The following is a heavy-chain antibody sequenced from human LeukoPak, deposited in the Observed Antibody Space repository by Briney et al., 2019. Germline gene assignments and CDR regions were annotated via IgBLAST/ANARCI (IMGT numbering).Heavy chain of an antibody. J-gene: IGHJ4*02. CDR2: IYPGDSDT. CDR3: ATLAYCGGDCYSGSFDY. D-gene: IGHD2-21*02. Sequence: GESLNISCKGSGYSFTSYWIGWVRQMPGKGLEWMGIIYPGDSDTRYSPSFQGQVTISADKSISTAYLQWSSLKASDTAMYYCATLAYCGGDCYSGSFDYWGQGTLVAVSS. V-gene: IGHV5-51*01. CDR1: GYSFTSYW.